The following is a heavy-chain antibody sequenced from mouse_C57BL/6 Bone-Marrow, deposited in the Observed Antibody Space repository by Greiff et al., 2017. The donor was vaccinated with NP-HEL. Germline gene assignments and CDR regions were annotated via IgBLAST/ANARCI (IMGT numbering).Heavy chain of an antibody. V-gene: IGHV1-18*01. D-gene: IGHD2-2*01. CDR1: GYTFTDYN. CDR3: AIWLRRYWYFDV. J-gene: IGHJ1*03. Sequence: EVKLQESGPELVKPGASVKIPCKASGYTFTDYNMDWVKQSHGKSLEWIGDINPNNGGTIYNQKFKGKATLTVDKSSSTAYMELRSLTSEDTAVYYCAIWLRRYWYFDVWGTGTTVTVSS. CDR2: INPNNGGT.